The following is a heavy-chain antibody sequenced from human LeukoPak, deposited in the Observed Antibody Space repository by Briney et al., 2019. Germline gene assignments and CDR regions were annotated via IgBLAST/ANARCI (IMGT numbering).Heavy chain of an antibody. D-gene: IGHD6-19*01. V-gene: IGHV4-4*02. J-gene: IGHJ4*02. Sequence: PSETLSLTCAVSGGSISSSNWWSWVRQPPGKGLEWIGEIYHSGSTNYNPSLKSRVTISVDKSKNQFSLKLSSVTAADTAVYYCARVTREAVAGPPHFDYRGQGTLVTVSS. CDR1: GGSISSSNW. CDR2: IYHSGST. CDR3: ARVTREAVAGPPHFDY.